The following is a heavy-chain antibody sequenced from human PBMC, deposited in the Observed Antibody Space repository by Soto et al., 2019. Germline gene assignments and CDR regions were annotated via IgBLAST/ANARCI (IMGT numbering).Heavy chain of an antibody. CDR2: INDRGSI. J-gene: IGHJ2*01. Sequence: QVQLQQWGAGPLRPLETLSLACGVSGGSFSGYYWAWIRQSPGKGLEWIGEINDRGSINYNPSLTSRVSLTVDTSKNHYSQNLRSVTAADTAVYYCARESHDILTGPPWVWYFDLWGRGTLVTVSS. CDR1: GGSFSGYY. CDR3: ARESHDILTGPPWVWYFDL. D-gene: IGHD3-9*01. V-gene: IGHV4-34*01.